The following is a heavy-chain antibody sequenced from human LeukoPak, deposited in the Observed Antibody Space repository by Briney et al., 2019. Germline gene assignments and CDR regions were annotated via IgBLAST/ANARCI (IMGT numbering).Heavy chain of an antibody. CDR2: IYSGGST. J-gene: IGHJ4*02. CDR1: GFTVSSKY. CDR3: ARGVYLTYYYDSSGYYGY. V-gene: IGHV3-53*01. D-gene: IGHD3-22*01. Sequence: GGSLRLSCAASGFTVSSKYMSWVRQAPGKGLEWVSVIYSGGSTYYADSVKGRFTISRDNSKNTLYLQMNSLRAEDTAVYYCARGVYLTYYYDSSGYYGYWGQGTLVTVSS.